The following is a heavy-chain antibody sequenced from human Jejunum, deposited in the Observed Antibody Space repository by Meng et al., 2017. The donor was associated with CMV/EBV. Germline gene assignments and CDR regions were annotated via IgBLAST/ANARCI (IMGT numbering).Heavy chain of an antibody. V-gene: IGHV3-74*01. D-gene: IGHD6-13*01. CDR2: ISHDGSST. CDR1: GFTFTTW. Sequence: SGFTFTTWMHWVRQAPGEGLVWVARISHDGSSTTYAGSVKGRFTLSRDNAKNTLFLQMNSLRVEDTAVYFCARGPDHSSRWYGLDSWGQGTLVTVSS. J-gene: IGHJ4*02. CDR3: ARGPDHSSRWYGLDS.